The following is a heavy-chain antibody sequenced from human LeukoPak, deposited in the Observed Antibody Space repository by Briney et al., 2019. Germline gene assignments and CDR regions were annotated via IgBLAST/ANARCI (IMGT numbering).Heavy chain of an antibody. J-gene: IGHJ4*02. CDR3: ARAGDGYTIDPHFDY. V-gene: IGHV4-38-2*02. D-gene: IGHD5-24*01. CDR2: IYHSGST. CDR1: GYSISSGYY. Sequence: SETLSLTCTVSGYSISSGYYWGWIRQPPGKGLEWSGSIYHSGSTYYNPSLKSRVTISVDTSKNQFSLKLSSVTAADTAVYYCARAGDGYTIDPHFDYWGQGTLVTVSS.